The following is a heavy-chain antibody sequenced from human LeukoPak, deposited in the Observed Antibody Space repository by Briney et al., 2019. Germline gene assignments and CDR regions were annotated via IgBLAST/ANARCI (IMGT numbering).Heavy chain of an antibody. CDR1: GFSISNYW. D-gene: IGHD4-17*01. CDR2: INPDGSAE. J-gene: IGHJ4*02. Sequence: PGGSLGLSCAASGFSISNYWMSWVRQGPGKGLEWVASINPDGSAERYVDSVKGRFTISRDNAKNSMYLQMNSLSAEDTALFYCARLFGGVTTFDYWGQGTLVTVSS. CDR3: ARLFGGVTTFDY. V-gene: IGHV3-7*01.